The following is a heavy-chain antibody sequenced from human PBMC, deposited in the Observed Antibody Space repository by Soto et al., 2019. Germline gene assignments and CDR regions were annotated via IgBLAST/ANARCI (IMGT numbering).Heavy chain of an antibody. V-gene: IGHV3-23*01. J-gene: IGHJ6*02. CDR3: AREGVDYYGMDV. CDR1: GFTFSSYA. Sequence: EVQLLESGGGLVQPGGSLRLSCAASGFTFSSYAMSWVRQAPGKGLEWVSTISGSVDNRYYADSVKGRFTISRDSSKNTLYLQMNSLRAEDTALYYCAREGVDYYGMDVWGQGTTVTVSS. CDR2: ISGSVDNR. D-gene: IGHD2-8*01.